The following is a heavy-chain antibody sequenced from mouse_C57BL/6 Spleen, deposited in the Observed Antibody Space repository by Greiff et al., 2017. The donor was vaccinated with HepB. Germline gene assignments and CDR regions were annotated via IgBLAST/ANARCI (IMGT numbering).Heavy chain of an antibody. V-gene: IGHV1-64*01. J-gene: IGHJ1*03. Sequence: VQLQQPGAELVKPGASVKLSCKASGYTFTSYWMHWVKQRPGQGLEWIGMIHPNSGSTNYNEKFKSKATMTVDKSSSTAYMQLSSLTSEDSAVVYCARGYSNYDWYFDVWGTGTTVTVSS. CDR3: ARGYSNYDWYFDV. D-gene: IGHD2-5*01. CDR2: IHPNSGST. CDR1: GYTFTSYW.